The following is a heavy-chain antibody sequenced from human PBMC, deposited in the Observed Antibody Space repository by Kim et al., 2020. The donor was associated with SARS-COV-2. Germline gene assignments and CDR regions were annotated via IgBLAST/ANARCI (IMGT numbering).Heavy chain of an antibody. V-gene: IGHV1-69*13. CDR3: ARDSSHYYGSGSYSTDPITIVY. J-gene: IGHJ6*02. Sequence: SVKVSCKASGGTFSSYAISWVRQAPGQGLEWMGGIIPIFGTANYAQKFQGRVTITADESTSTAYMELSSLRSEDTAVYYCARDSSHYYGSGSYSTDPITIVYWGQGTTVTVSS. D-gene: IGHD3-10*01. CDR2: IIPIFGTA. CDR1: GGTFSSYA.